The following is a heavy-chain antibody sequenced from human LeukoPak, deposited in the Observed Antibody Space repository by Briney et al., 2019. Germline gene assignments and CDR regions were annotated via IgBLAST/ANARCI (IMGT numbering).Heavy chain of an antibody. D-gene: IGHD3-3*01. Sequence: SETLSLTCTVSGGSISSSSYYWGWIRQPPGKGLEWIGSIYYSGSTYYNPSLKSRVTISVDTSKNQFSLKLSSVTAADTAVYYCARKYYDFWSGYSRDWFDPWGQGTLVTVSS. CDR2: IYYSGST. J-gene: IGHJ5*02. CDR1: GGSISSSSYY. V-gene: IGHV4-39*07. CDR3: ARKYYDFWSGYSRDWFDP.